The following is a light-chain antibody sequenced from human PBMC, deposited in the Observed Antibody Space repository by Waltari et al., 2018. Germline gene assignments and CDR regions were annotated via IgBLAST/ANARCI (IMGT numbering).Light chain of an antibody. CDR2: KTS. Sequence: DIQMTQSPSTLPASVGDTVTITCRASQSISHWLAWYQQKPGKAPKLPIYKTSILERGVPSRFSGVGSETEFALTISSLQPDDFATYHCQQYHTFYSFGQGTKLEIK. CDR1: QSISHW. V-gene: IGKV1-5*03. J-gene: IGKJ2*03. CDR3: QQYHTFYS.